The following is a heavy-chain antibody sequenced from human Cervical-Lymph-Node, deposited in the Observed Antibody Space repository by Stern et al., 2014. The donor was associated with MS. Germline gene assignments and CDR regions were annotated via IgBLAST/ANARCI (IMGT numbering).Heavy chain of an antibody. CDR1: GFTFSSYG. Sequence: QVQLVQSGGGVVQPGTSLRLSCSASGFTFSSYGMHWVRQAPGQGLEWVALAWYDGSTAYYTNSAKGRFTILRTNSNNTLSSQTNSLTAEDTAVYYCARGHIPYAYNYLFDYWGQGTLVTVSS. CDR3: ARGHIPYAYNYLFDY. CDR2: AWYDGSTA. D-gene: IGHD5-24*01. V-gene: IGHV3-33*01. J-gene: IGHJ4*02.